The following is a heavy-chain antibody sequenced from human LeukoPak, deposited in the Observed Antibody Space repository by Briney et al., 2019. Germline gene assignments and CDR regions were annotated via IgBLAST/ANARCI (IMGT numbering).Heavy chain of an antibody. CDR1: GFTFNIYS. CDR3: ARGCTSTSCPRDI. J-gene: IGHJ3*02. Sequence: GGSLRLYCAASGFTFNIYSMNWVRQAPRKGLEWVSAITGSGDTTYYAESVKGRFTISRDNSKNTLSLQVNSLRADDTAVYYCARGCTSTSCPRDIWGQGTMVTVSS. CDR2: ITGSGDTT. D-gene: IGHD2-2*01. V-gene: IGHV3-23*01.